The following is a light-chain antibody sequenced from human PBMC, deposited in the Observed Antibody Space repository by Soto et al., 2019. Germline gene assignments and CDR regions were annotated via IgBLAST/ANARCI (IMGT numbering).Light chain of an antibody. CDR3: QQYDGYSRT. Sequence: DIQMTQSPSTLSASVGDRVTITCRASQAIRSDLGWYQQKPGKAPKRLIYAASALPSGVPSRFSGSGSGTEFTLTINNLQPDDFATYYCQQYDGYSRTFGQGTKV. CDR2: AAS. V-gene: IGKV1-17*02. CDR1: QAIRSD. J-gene: IGKJ1*01.